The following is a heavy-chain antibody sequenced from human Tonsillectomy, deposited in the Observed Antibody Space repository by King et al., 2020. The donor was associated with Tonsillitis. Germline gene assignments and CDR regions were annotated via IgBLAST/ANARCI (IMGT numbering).Heavy chain of an antibody. D-gene: IGHD1-14*01. V-gene: IGHV1-69*01. CDR3: ARAGTGKVYYFDY. CDR1: GDTFSSYA. Sequence: QLVQSGAEVKKPGSSVKVSCKASGDTFSSYAIIWVRQAPGQGLEWLGGIIPFLGTPNYAQKFQGRVTITADQSTTTVYMDLSSLRSDDTAVYFCARAGTGKVYYFDYWGQGTLVTVSS. CDR2: IIPFLGTP. J-gene: IGHJ4*02.